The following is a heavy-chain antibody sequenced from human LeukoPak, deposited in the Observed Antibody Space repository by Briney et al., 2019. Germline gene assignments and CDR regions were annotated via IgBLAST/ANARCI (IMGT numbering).Heavy chain of an antibody. CDR3: ARDQYDYVWGSYRFPTTYFDY. J-gene: IGHJ4*02. Sequence: GGSLRLSCAASGCTFSSYSMNWVRQAPGKGLEWVSYISSSSSTIYYADSVKGRFTISRDNAKNSLYLQMNSLRDEDTAVDYCARDQYDYVWGSYRFPTTYFDYWGQGTLVTVSS. D-gene: IGHD3-16*02. CDR2: ISSSSSTI. CDR1: GCTFSSYS. V-gene: IGHV3-48*02.